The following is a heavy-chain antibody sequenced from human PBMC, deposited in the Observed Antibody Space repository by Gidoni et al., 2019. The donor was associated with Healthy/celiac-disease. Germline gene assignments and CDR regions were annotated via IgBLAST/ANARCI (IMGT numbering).Heavy chain of an antibody. CDR2: IYYSGST. V-gene: IGHV4-59*01. Sequence: QVQLQESGPGLVKPSETLSLTCTVSGGSISSYYWSWIRQPPGKGLEWIGYIYYSGSTNYNPALKSRVTISVDTSKNQFSLKLSSVTAADTAVYYCAGYPYYYDSSGYYNYYYYYMDVWGKGTTVTVSS. J-gene: IGHJ6*03. D-gene: IGHD3-22*01. CDR1: GGSISSYY. CDR3: AGYPYYYDSSGYYNYYYYYMDV.